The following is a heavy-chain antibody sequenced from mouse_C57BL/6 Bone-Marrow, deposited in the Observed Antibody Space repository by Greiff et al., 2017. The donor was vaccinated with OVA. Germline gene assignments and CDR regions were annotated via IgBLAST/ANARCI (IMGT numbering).Heavy chain of an antibody. J-gene: IGHJ4*01. Sequence: VQRVESGAELVRPGASVTLSCKASGYTFTDYEMHWVKQTPVHGLEWIGAIDPETGGTAYNQKFKGKAILTADKSSSTAYMELRSLTSEDSAVYYCTRYKGYYAMDYWGQGTSVTVSS. CDR3: TRYKGYYAMDY. CDR1: GYTFTDYE. CDR2: IDPETGGT. V-gene: IGHV1-15*01.